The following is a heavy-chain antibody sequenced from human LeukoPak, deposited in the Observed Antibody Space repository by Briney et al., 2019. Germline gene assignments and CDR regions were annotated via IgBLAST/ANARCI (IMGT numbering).Heavy chain of an antibody. Sequence: PGGSLRLSCAASGFTFSSYAMSWVRQAPGKGLEWVSAISGSDGSTYYADSVKGRFTISRDNSKNTLYLQMNSLRAEDTAVYYCARVNSGSDPAFDYWGQGTLVTVSS. D-gene: IGHD1-26*01. CDR1: GFTFSSYA. J-gene: IGHJ4*02. CDR3: ARVNSGSDPAFDY. CDR2: ISGSDGST. V-gene: IGHV3-23*01.